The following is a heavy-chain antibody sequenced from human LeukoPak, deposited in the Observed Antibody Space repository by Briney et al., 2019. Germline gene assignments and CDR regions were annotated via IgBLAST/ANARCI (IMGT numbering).Heavy chain of an antibody. CDR2: INPNSGGT. Sequence: ASVKVSCKASGYTFTAHYMHWVRQAPGQGLEWMGWINPNSGGTNYAQKFQGRVTMTRDTSISTAYMELSRLRSDDTAVYYCARDPDYGGAGDYWGQGTLVTVSS. J-gene: IGHJ4*02. D-gene: IGHD4-17*01. V-gene: IGHV1-2*02. CDR3: ARDPDYGGAGDY. CDR1: GYTFTAHY.